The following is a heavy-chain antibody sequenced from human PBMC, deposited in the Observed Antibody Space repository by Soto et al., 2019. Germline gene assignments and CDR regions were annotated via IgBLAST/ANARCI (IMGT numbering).Heavy chain of an antibody. Sequence: EVQLLESGGGLVQPGGSLRLSCAASGFTFSSYAMTWVRQAPGKGLEWVSGISGSGGSTYYAASVKGRFTISRDNSKNTLYLQINSLRAEDTAVYYCAKDRFVGSGYLIFDSWGQGTLVTVSS. V-gene: IGHV3-23*01. J-gene: IGHJ4*02. CDR2: ISGSGGST. D-gene: IGHD3-22*01. CDR1: GFTFSSYA. CDR3: AKDRFVGSGYLIFDS.